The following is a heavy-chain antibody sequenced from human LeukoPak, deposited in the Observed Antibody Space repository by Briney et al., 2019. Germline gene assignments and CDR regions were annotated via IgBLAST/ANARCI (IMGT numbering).Heavy chain of an antibody. J-gene: IGHJ4*02. CDR1: GASVNSGNYY. CDR3: TRGGELMNF. D-gene: IGHD1-26*01. V-gene: IGHV4-61*02. Sequence: SQTLSLTCTVSGASVNSGNYYWTWIRQPAGKRLEWIGRIYTSGTTNYNPSLKSLVTISIDASKNQFSLRLSSVTAADTAVYYCTRGGELMNFWGQGTLVTVSS. CDR2: IYTSGTT.